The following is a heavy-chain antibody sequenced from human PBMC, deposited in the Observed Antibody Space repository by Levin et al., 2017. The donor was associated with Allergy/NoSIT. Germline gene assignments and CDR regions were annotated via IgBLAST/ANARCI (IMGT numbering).Heavy chain of an antibody. Sequence: GASVKVSCKASGYTFTGYYMHWVRQAPGQGLEWMGWINPNSGGTNYAQKFQGRVTMTRDTSISTAYMELSRLRSDDTAVYYCARDLLDSSGYYYYYGMDVWGQGTTVTVSS. CDR3: ARDLLDSSGYYYYYGMDV. D-gene: IGHD3-22*01. V-gene: IGHV1-2*02. CDR1: GYTFTGYY. J-gene: IGHJ6*02. CDR2: INPNSGGT.